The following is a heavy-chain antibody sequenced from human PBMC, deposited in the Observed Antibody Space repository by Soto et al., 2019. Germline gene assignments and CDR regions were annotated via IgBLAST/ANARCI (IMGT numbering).Heavy chain of an antibody. Sequence: QVQLQESGPGLVKPSQTLSLTCTVSGGSISSGDYYWSWIRQPPGKGLEWIGYIYYSGSTYYNPSLKSRVTISVDTSKNQYSLKLSSVTAADTAVYYCARVGGFGATTIDYWGQGTLVTVSS. CDR2: IYYSGST. CDR1: GGSISSGDYY. J-gene: IGHJ4*02. D-gene: IGHD3-10*01. V-gene: IGHV4-30-4*01. CDR3: ARVGGFGATTIDY.